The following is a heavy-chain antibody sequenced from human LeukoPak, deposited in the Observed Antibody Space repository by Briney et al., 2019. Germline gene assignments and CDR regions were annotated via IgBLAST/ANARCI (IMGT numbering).Heavy chain of an antibody. D-gene: IGHD4-17*01. V-gene: IGHV3-7*01. J-gene: IGHJ4*02. CDR2: IKQDGSEK. CDR3: AKANYGDCDY. CDR1: GFTFSSYW. Sequence: GGSLRLSCAASGFTFSSYWMSWVRQAPGKGLEWVANIKQDGSEKYYVDSVKGRFTISRDNSKSTLYLQMNSLRAEDTAVYYCAKANYGDCDYWGQGTLVTVSS.